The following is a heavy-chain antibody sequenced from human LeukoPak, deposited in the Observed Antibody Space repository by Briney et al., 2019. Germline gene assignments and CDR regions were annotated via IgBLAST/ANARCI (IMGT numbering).Heavy chain of an antibody. CDR3: AREGGVGSGSYWFDP. Sequence: GASVKVSCKASGYTFTVYYMHWVRQAPGQGLEWMGWIDPNSGGTNYAQKFQGRVTMTRDTSISTAYMELSRLRSDDTAVYYCAREGGVGSGSYWFDPWGQGTLVTVSS. V-gene: IGHV1-2*02. CDR1: GYTFTVYY. CDR2: IDPNSGGT. D-gene: IGHD3-10*01. J-gene: IGHJ5*02.